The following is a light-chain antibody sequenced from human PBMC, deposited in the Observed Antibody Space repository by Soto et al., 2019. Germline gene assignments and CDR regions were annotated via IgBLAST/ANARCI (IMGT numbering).Light chain of an antibody. Sequence: SVLTQPASVSGSPGQSITISCTGTSSDVGGYNYVSWYQQHPGKAPKLMIYDVSNRPSGVSNRFSGSKSGNTASLTISGLQAEDEADYYCSSYTSSSTHYVFGTGTKV. CDR2: DVS. CDR1: SSDVGGYNY. V-gene: IGLV2-14*01. J-gene: IGLJ1*01. CDR3: SSYTSSSTHYV.